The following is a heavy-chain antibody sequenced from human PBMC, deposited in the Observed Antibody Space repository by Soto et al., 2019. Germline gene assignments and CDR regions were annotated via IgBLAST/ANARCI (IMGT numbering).Heavy chain of an antibody. CDR3: ARPRNYAFDI. J-gene: IGHJ3*02. CDR1: GGSLSSSGSF. CDR2: IYHTKDT. Sequence: SETLSLTCTVSGGSLSSSGSFWGWIRQSPVKGLEWIGSIYHTKDTYYNPSLKSRVTISADTSRNQFSLRLSSVSAADTAVYYCARPRNYAFDIWGPGTMVTVSS. V-gene: IGHV4-39*01.